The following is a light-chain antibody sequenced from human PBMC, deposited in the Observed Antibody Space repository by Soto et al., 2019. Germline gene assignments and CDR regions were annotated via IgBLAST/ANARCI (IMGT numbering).Light chain of an antibody. Sequence: ENVLTQSPGTLSLPPGESATLSCRASQIVYNGYLAWYQQKPGQPPRLLIFGASTRASGVPDRFSGSESGTDFTLTINRLQPEDFAVYYCQQYVSSPRTFGQGTRVEIK. CDR1: QIVYNGY. J-gene: IGKJ1*01. CDR3: QQYVSSPRT. CDR2: GAS. V-gene: IGKV3-20*01.